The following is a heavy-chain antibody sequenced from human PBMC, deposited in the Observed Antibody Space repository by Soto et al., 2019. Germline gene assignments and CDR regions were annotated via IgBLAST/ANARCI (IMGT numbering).Heavy chain of an antibody. CDR2: IIPIFGTA. J-gene: IGHJ6*02. D-gene: IGHD6-19*01. V-gene: IGHV1-69*12. CDR1: GGTFSSYA. Sequence: QVQLVQSGAEVKKPGSSVKVSCKASGGTFSSYAISWVRQAPGQGLEWMGGIIPIFGTANYAQKFQGRVTITADDSTSTAYMELSSLRSEDTAVYYCARTQGGYSSGWYHSYHYGMDVWGQGTTVTVSS. CDR3: ARTQGGYSSGWYHSYHYGMDV.